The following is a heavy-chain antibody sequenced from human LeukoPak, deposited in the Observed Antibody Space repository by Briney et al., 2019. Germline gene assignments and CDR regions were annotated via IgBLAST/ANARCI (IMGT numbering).Heavy chain of an antibody. V-gene: IGHV1-2*02. D-gene: IGHD3-22*01. CDR1: GYSFTGDY. CDR2: INPNSGGT. Sequence: GASVKVSCKASGYSFTGDYMHWVRQAPGQGLEWMGWINPNSGGTNYAQKFQGRVTMTRDTSISTAYMELSRLRSDDTAVYYCAGGGSITMIVAPYYYYGMDVWGQGTTVTVSS. J-gene: IGHJ6*02. CDR3: AGGGSITMIVAPYYYYGMDV.